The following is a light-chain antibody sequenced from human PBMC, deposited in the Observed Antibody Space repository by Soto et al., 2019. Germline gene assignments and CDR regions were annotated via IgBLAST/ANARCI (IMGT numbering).Light chain of an antibody. CDR3: QQYGSSRT. CDR2: GGS. CDR1: QTMSSNY. V-gene: IGKV3-20*01. J-gene: IGKJ1*01. Sequence: IVLTQSPVTLSLSPGEGATLSCRASQTMSSNYLAWYQQKPGQPPRLLIYGGSSRAAGIPDRFSGSGSGTDFTLTISRLEPEDFAVYYCQQYGSSRTFGQGTKVDIK.